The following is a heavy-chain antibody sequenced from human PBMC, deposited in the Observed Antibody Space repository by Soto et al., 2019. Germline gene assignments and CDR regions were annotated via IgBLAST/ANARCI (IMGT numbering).Heavy chain of an antibody. CDR3: ARSPAIGSYDFWSGYEFDY. D-gene: IGHD3-3*01. CDR1: GYSFTSYW. Sequence: EVQLVQSGAEVKKPGESLKISCKGSGYSFTSYWIGWVRQMPGKGLEWMGIIYPGDSDTRYSPSFQGQVTISADKSISTAYLQWSSLKASDTAMYYCARSPAIGSYDFWSGYEFDYWGQGTLVTVSS. V-gene: IGHV5-51*03. J-gene: IGHJ4*02. CDR2: IYPGDSDT.